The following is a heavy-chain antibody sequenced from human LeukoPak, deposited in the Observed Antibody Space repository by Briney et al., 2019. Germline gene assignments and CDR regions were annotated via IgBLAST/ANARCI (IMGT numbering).Heavy chain of an antibody. Sequence: GGSLRLSCAPSGFTFSSYSMNWVRQAPGKGLEWVSYISSSRSYIYYADSVKGRFTISRDNAKNSLYLQMSSLRVEDTAVYYCAREHSGGGNYYDSSGYYRSFDYWGQGTPVTVSS. D-gene: IGHD3-22*01. CDR2: ISSSRSYI. V-gene: IGHV3-21*01. CDR3: AREHSGGGNYYDSSGYYRSFDY. CDR1: GFTFSSYS. J-gene: IGHJ4*02.